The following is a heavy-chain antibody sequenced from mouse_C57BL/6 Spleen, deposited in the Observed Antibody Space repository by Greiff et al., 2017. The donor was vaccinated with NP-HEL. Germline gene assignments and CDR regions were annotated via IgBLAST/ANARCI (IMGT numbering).Heavy chain of an antibody. CDR1: GFTFSSYA. CDR3: ARAYGSSYYFDY. CDR2: ISDGGSYT. V-gene: IGHV5-4*03. J-gene: IGHJ2*01. D-gene: IGHD1-1*01. Sequence: EVKLVESGGGLVKPGGSLKLSCAASGFTFSSYAMSWVRQTPEKRLEWVATISDGGSYTYYPDNVTGRFTITRDNAKNNLYLQMSHRKSEDTAMYYCARAYGSSYYFDYWGQGTTLTVAS.